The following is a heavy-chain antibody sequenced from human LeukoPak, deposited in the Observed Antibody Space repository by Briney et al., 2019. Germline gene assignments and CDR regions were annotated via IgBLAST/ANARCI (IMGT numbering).Heavy chain of an antibody. CDR1: GFTFRNYG. CDR3: AKRSDGYKFYKYHYMDV. V-gene: IGHV3-23*01. CDR2: ISGSGGST. J-gene: IGHJ6*03. D-gene: IGHD5-24*01. Sequence: PGGSLRLSCAASGFTFRNYGMNWVRQAPGKGLEWVSSISGSGGSTFYADSVKGRFTISRDNSKNTLYLQMNSLRAEDTAVYYCAKRSDGYKFYKYHYMDVWGKGTTVTISS.